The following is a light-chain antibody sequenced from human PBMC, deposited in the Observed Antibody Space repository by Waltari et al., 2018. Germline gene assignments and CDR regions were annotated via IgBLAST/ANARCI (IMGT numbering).Light chain of an antibody. V-gene: IGKV3-20*01. Sequence: EVVLTQSPGTLSLSPGERATLSCRASQSVSRALAWYQQKPGQAPRLLIYGASIRATGIPDMFSGSGSGTDFSLTISRLEPADSAMYYCQHYVRLPATFGQGTKVEIK. CDR2: GAS. CDR3: QHYVRLPAT. CDR1: QSVSRA. J-gene: IGKJ1*01.